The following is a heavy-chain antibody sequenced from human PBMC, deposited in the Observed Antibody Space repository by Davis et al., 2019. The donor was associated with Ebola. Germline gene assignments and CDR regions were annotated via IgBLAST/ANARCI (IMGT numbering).Heavy chain of an antibody. Sequence: KVSCKASGYTFTSYWIGWVRQMPGKGLEWMGIIYPGDSDTRYSPSFQGQVTISADKSISTAYLQWSSLKASDTAMYYCARHNIGYFDYYYGMDVWGQGTTVTVSS. J-gene: IGHJ6*02. V-gene: IGHV5-51*01. CDR2: IYPGDSDT. CDR3: ARHNIGYFDYYYGMDV. D-gene: IGHD3-22*01. CDR1: GYTFTSYW.